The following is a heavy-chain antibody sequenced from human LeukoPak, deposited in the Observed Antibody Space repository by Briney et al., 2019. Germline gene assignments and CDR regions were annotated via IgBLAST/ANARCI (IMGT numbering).Heavy chain of an antibody. J-gene: IGHJ6*03. CDR3: ARDSTGYSSSHYYYYYYMDV. CDR2: IYTSGST. V-gene: IGHV4-4*07. Sequence: PSETLSLTRTVSGGSPSSYYWSWIRQPAGKGLEWIGRIYTSGSTNYNPSLKSRVTMSVDTSKNQFSLKLSSVTAADTAVYYCARDSTGYSSSHYYYYYYMDVWGKGTTVTISS. CDR1: GGSPSSYY. D-gene: IGHD6-13*01.